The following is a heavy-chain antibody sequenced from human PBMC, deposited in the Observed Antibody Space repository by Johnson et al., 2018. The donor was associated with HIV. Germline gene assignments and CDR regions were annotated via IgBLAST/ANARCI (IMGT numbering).Heavy chain of an antibody. CDR2: IKQDGSEK. CDR3: ARDRSIAVAGRRDAFDI. J-gene: IGHJ3*02. CDR1: GFTFSSYW. D-gene: IGHD6-19*01. V-gene: IGHV3-7*01. Sequence: EVQLVESGGGLVQPGGSLRLSCAASGFTFSSYWMSWVRQAPGKGLEWVANIKQDGSEKYYVDSVKGRFTISRDNAKNSLYLQMNSLRAEDTAVYYCARDRSIAVAGRRDAFDIWGQVTMVTVSS.